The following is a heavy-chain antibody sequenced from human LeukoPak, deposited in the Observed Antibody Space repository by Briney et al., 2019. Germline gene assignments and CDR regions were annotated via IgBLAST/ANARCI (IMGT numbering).Heavy chain of an antibody. CDR2: ISAYNGKT. D-gene: IGHD1-26*01. CDR1: GFTFTSYG. Sequence: ASVKVSCKASGFTFTSYGISWVRQAPGQGLEWMGWISAYNGKTNYAQKLQGRVTTTTDTSTSTAYMDLRSLRSDDTAVYYCARGGALTSFDSWGQGTLITVSS. J-gene: IGHJ4*02. V-gene: IGHV1-18*01. CDR3: ARGGALTSFDS.